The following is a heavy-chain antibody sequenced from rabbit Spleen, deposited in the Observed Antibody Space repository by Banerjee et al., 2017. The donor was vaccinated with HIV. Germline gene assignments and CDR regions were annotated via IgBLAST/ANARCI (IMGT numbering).Heavy chain of an antibody. CDR1: GFDFSSYG. V-gene: IGHV1S47*01. J-gene: IGHJ4*01. Sequence: QEQLKETGGGLVQPGGSLTLSCKASGFDFSSYGVSWVRQAPGKGLEWIGYIDPIFGNTYYASWVNGRFSISSHNAQNTLYLQLNSLTAADTATYFCVRDRADIGGDYGPYYFDLWGPGTLVTVS. D-gene: IGHD2-1*01. CDR3: VRDRADIGGDYGPYYFDL. CDR2: IDPIFGNT.